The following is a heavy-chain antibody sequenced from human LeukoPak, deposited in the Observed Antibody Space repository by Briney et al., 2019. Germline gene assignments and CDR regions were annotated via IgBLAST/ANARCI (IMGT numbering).Heavy chain of an antibody. J-gene: IGHJ4*02. V-gene: IGHV3-30-3*01. CDR2: ISYDGSNK. CDR3: ARDIYDSSGYYYLDY. Sequence: TGGSLRLSCAASGFTFSSYAMHWVRQAPGKGLEWVAVISYDGSNKYYADSVKGRFTISRDNSKNTLYLKMNSLRAEDTAVYYCARDIYDSSGYYYLDYWGQGTLVTVSS. D-gene: IGHD3-22*01. CDR1: GFTFSSYA.